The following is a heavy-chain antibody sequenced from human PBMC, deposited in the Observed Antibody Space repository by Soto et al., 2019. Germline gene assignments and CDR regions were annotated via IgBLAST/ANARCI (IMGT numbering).Heavy chain of an antibody. CDR3: ASRLTLATTTGDGIDI. Sequence: SEALSATYIDSIGAIFYVYWSRLQPPPGKGPEWIGYIYYSGSTNYNPSLKSRVSLSVDMSRNQLSLKLNSVTAADTAVYYCASRLTLATTTGDGIDIWGQGTMVT. CDR2: IYYSGST. CDR1: IGAIFYVY. V-gene: IGHV4-59*01. J-gene: IGHJ3*02. D-gene: IGHD4-17*01.